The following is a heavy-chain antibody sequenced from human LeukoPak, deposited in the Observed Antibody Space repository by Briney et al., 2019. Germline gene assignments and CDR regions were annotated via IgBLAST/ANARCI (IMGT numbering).Heavy chain of an antibody. V-gene: IGHV3-74*01. J-gene: IGHJ4*01. CDR2: ISSDGSST. CDR1: GFTFSSYW. Sequence: GGSLRLSRAASGFTFSSYWMHWVRQAPGKGLVWVSRISSDGSSTSYADSVKGRFTISRDNAKNTLYLQMNSLRAEDTAVYYCARYRDYGDCFDYWGHGTLVTVSS. D-gene: IGHD4-17*01. CDR3: ARYRDYGDCFDY.